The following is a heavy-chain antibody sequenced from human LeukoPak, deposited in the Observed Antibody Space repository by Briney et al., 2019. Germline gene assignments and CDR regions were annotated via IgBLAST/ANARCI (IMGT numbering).Heavy chain of an antibody. V-gene: IGHV4-59*01. CDR1: GGSISSYY. CDR3: ASFAGSGTPRY. CDR2: IYYSGST. J-gene: IGHJ4*02. Sequence: SETLSLTCTVSGGSISSYYWSWIGQPPGKGLEWIGYIYYSGSTNYNPSLKSRVTISVDTSKNQFSLKLSSVTAADTAVYYCASFAGSGTPRYWGQGTLVTVSS. D-gene: IGHD3-3*01.